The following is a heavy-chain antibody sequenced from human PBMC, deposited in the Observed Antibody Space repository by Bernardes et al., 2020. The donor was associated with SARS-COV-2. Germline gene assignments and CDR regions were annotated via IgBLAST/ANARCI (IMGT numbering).Heavy chain of an antibody. CDR3: ARRRGAGYCSGGSCSYYYGMDV. V-gene: IGHV4-59*08. D-gene: IGHD2-15*01. CDR1: GGSISSYY. CDR2: IYYSGST. J-gene: IGHJ6*02. Sequence: SETLSLTCTVSGGSISSYYWSWIRQPPGKGLEWIGYIYYSGSTNYNPSLKSRVTISVDTSKNQFSLKLSSVTAADTAVYYCARRRGAGYCSGGSCSYYYGMDVWGQGTTVTVSS.